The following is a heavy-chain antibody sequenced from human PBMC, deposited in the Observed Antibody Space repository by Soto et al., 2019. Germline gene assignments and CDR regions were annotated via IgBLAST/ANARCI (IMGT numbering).Heavy chain of an antibody. CDR3: ANGGGSGNATRGY. CDR2: IGSSGHDT. CDR1: GFTFSSYA. D-gene: IGHD6-19*01. Sequence: GGSLRLSCAASGFTFSSYAMNWVRQAPGKGLEWVSGIGSSGHDTYSANSVKGRFTVSRDNSKNTLFLQMNSLRAEDTAVYYCANGGGSGNATRGYWGQGTLVTVSS. V-gene: IGHV3-23*01. J-gene: IGHJ4*02.